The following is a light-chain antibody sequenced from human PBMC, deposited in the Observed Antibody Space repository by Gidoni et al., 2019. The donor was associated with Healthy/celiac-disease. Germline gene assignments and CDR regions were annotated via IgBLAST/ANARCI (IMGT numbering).Light chain of an antibody. CDR3: QQYNSWPPIT. CDR2: GAS. V-gene: IGKV3-15*01. Sequence: ELVMTQSPATLSLSPGERVTLSCRASQNINSDLAWYQQKPGQAPRLLIYGASTSATGIPARYSGSGSGTDFTLTIGSLQSEDFAVYYCQQYNSWPPITFGQGTRLEIK. CDR1: QNINSD. J-gene: IGKJ5*01.